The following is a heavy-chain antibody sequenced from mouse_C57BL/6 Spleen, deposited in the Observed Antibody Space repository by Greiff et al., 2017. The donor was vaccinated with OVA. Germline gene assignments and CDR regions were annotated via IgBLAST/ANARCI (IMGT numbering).Heavy chain of an antibody. CDR1: GYSITSGYY. CDR3: ARERSGGDFDY. V-gene: IGHV3-6*01. Sequence: VQLQQSGPGLVKPSQSLSLTCSVTGYSITSGYYWNWIRQFPGNKLEWMGYISYDGSNNYNPSLKNRISITRDTSKNQFFLKLNSVTTEDTATYYCARERSGGDFDYWGQGTTLTVSS. J-gene: IGHJ2*01. CDR2: ISYDGSN.